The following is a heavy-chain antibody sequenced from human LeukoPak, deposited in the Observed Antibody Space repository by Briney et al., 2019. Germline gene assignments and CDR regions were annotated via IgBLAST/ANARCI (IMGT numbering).Heavy chain of an antibody. CDR1: GFNFSSYE. V-gene: IGHV3-48*03. D-gene: IGHD3-22*01. CDR2: ISSSGSTI. Sequence: GGSLRLSCAASGFNFSSYEMNWVRQAPGKGLEWVSYISSSGSTIYYADSVKGRFTISRDSAKNSLYLQMNSLRAEDTAVYYCARVGIVVVSDYWGQGTLVTVSS. CDR3: ARVGIVVVSDY. J-gene: IGHJ4*02.